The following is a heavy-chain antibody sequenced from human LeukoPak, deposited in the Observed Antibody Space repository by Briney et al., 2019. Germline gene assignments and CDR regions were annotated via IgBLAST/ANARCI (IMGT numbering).Heavy chain of an antibody. D-gene: IGHD3-3*01. CDR3: AKDSYYDFWGGYYRTPQYNWFDP. Sequence: GGSLRLSCAASGFTFDNYAMHWVRQAPGKGLEWVSLISGDGGSTYYADSVKGRFTISRDNSKNSLYLQMNSLRTEDTALYYCAKDSYYDFWGGYYRTPQYNWFDPWGQGTLVTVSS. CDR2: ISGDGGST. V-gene: IGHV3-43*02. J-gene: IGHJ5*02. CDR1: GFTFDNYA.